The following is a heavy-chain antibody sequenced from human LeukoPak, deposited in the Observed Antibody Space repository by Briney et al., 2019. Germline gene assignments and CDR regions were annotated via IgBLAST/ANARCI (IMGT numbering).Heavy chain of an antibody. D-gene: IGHD3-10*01. V-gene: IGHV3-74*01. J-gene: IGHJ6*02. CDR3: ANDPNYYGSGRDGMDV. CDR1: GFTFSSYW. Sequence: TGGSLRLSCAASGFTFSSYWMHWVRQAPGKGLVWVSRINSDGSSTSYADSVKGRFTISRDNAKNTLYLQMNSLRAEDTAVYYCANDPNYYGSGRDGMDVWGQGTTVTVSS. CDR2: INSDGSST.